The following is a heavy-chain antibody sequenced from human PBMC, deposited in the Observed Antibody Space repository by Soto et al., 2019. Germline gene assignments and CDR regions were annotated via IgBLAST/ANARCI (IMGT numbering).Heavy chain of an antibody. CDR1: GYSFTGYY. J-gene: IGHJ6*02. V-gene: IGHV1-2*04. Sequence: GSVEDSCSTGGYSFTGYYMLWVRQAPGQGLEGRGWSNANSDGTTYDKQFQGWVTMTRDTSISTADMELSRMRCDDTAVYYCAREEVATTYYYYYGMDVWGQGTTVTVSS. CDR2: SNANSDGT. CDR3: AREEVATTYYYYYGMDV. D-gene: IGHD5-12*01.